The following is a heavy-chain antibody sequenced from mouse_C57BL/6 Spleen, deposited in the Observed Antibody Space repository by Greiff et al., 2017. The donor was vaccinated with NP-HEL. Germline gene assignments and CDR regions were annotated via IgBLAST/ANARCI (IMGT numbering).Heavy chain of an antibody. V-gene: IGHV5-6*01. Sequence: EVQVVESGGDLVKPGGSLKLSCAASGFTFSSYGMSWVRQTPDKRLEWVATISSGGSYTYYPDSVKGRFTISRDNAKNTLYLQMSSLKSEDTAMYYCARRHYGSSYAMDYWGQGTSVTVSS. CDR1: GFTFSSYG. CDR3: ARRHYGSSYAMDY. D-gene: IGHD1-1*01. J-gene: IGHJ4*01. CDR2: ISSGGSYT.